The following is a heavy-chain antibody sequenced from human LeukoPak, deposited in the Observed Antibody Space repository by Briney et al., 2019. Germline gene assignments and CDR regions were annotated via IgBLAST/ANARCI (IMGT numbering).Heavy chain of an antibody. CDR1: GYTFTGYY. J-gene: IGHJ4*02. CDR3: AKSPYIISSSPDY. Sequence: ASVTVSFQASGYTFTGYYMHGVGPAPCKGLEGMGWSNPNSGGTNYAQKFQGRVTMTRDRSSSTAYMELSRLRSDDTAVYYCAKSPYIISSSPDYWGQGTLVTFSS. D-gene: IGHD6-6*01. V-gene: IGHV1-2*02. CDR2: SNPNSGGT.